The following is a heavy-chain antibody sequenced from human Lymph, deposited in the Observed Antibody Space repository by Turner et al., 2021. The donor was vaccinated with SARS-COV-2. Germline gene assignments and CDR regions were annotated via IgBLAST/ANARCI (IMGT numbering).Heavy chain of an antibody. Sequence: EVQLVEYGGGLVQPGGSLRLSCAASGFTFSSYWMSWVSQDPGKGLEWVANIKQDVSEKYYVDSVKGRFTISRDNAKNSLYLQMNSLRADDTAVYFCARVGVRFEWSDGYHYYYAMDVWGQGTTVTVSS. D-gene: IGHD3-3*01. CDR1: GFTFSSYW. V-gene: IGHV3-7*03. J-gene: IGHJ6*02. CDR2: IKQDVSEK. CDR3: ARVGVRFEWSDGYHYYYAMDV.